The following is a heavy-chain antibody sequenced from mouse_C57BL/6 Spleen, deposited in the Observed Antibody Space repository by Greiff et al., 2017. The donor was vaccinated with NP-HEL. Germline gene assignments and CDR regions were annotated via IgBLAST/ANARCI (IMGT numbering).Heavy chain of an antibody. CDR3: ASNWDGWYFDV. D-gene: IGHD4-1*01. J-gene: IGHJ1*03. V-gene: IGHV5-4*03. Sequence: EVKLMESGGGLVKPGGSLKLSCAASGFTFSSYAMSWVRQTPEKRLEWVATISDGGSYTYYPDNVKGRFTISRDNAKNTQYLQMSQLKSEDTAMYYCASNWDGWYFDVWGTGTTVTVAS. CDR2: ISDGGSYT. CDR1: GFTFSSYA.